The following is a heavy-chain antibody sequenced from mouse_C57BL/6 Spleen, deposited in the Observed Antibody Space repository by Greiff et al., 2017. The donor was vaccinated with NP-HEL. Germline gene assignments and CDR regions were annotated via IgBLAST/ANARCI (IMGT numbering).Heavy chain of an antibody. CDR3: ARNYGSPLGYFDY. CDR1: GYTFTSYT. Sequence: VQLQQSGAELARPGASVKMSCKASGYTFTSYTMHLVKQRPGQGLEWIGYINPSSGYTKYNQKFKDKATLTADKSSSTAYMQLSSLTSEDSAVYYCARNYGSPLGYFDYWGQGTTLTVSS. J-gene: IGHJ2*01. CDR2: INPSSGYT. D-gene: IGHD1-1*01. V-gene: IGHV1-4*01.